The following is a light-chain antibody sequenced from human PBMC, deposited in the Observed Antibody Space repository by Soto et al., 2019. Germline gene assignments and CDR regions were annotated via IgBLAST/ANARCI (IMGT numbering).Light chain of an antibody. CDR3: LQDYNFPLS. Sequence: AIQMTQSPSSLSASVGDRVTITCRASQGIGNDLAWYQQRPGKAPKLLIYAASSLQSGVPSRFSGSGSGTXXXLTXSSLQPGDFATYXXLQDYNFPLSFGGGTKVEIK. V-gene: IGKV1-6*01. CDR1: QGIGND. J-gene: IGKJ4*01. CDR2: AAS.